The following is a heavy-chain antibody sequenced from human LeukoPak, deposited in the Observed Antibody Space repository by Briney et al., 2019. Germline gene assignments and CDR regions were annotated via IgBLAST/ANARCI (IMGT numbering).Heavy chain of an antibody. CDR1: GGSFSGYY. D-gene: IGHD6-19*01. V-gene: IGHV4-59*01. CDR2: IYYSGST. Sequence: SETLSLTCAGYGGSFSGYYWSWIRQPPGKGLEWIGYIYYSGSTNYNPSLKSRVTISVDTSKTQFSLKLSSVTAADTAVYYCASSVAGRLDYWGQGTLVTVSS. J-gene: IGHJ4*02. CDR3: ASSVAGRLDY.